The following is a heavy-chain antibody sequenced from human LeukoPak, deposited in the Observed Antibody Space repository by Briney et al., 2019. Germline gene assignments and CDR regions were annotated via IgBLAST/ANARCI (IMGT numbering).Heavy chain of an antibody. D-gene: IGHD3-22*01. J-gene: IGHJ4*02. Sequence: GGSLRLSCAASGFIFSSYAMSWVRQAPGKGLEWVSTISGSGGSTYYADSVKGRFTISRDNSKNTVYLQMNSLRAEDTAVYYCAKDARSYYDSSGYYSDYWGQGTLVTVSS. V-gene: IGHV3-23*01. CDR2: ISGSGGST. CDR3: AKDARSYYDSSGYYSDY. CDR1: GFIFSSYA.